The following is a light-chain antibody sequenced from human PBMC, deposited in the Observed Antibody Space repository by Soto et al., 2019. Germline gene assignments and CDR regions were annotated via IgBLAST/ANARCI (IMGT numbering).Light chain of an antibody. CDR3: LLSVGGARV. Sequence: QALVTQEPSLTVSPGGTVTLTCGSSTGLVTSGQYPYWFQQKPGQAPRTLIYDTTNRHSWTPARFSGSLLGGKAALTLSGAQPEDEAVFYCLLSVGGARVFGGGTKLTVL. J-gene: IGLJ3*02. V-gene: IGLV7-46*01. CDR2: DTT. CDR1: TGLVTSGQY.